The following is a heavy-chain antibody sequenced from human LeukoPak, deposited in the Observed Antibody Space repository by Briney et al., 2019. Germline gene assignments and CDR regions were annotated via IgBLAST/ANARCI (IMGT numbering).Heavy chain of an antibody. D-gene: IGHD1-7*01. V-gene: IGHV1-69*05. Sequence: GASVKVSCKASGGTFSSYAISWVRQAPGQGLEWMEGIIPIFGTANYAQKFQGRVTITTDESTSTAYMELSSLRSEDTAVYYCASSAGTTLEIDYWGQGTLVTVSS. J-gene: IGHJ4*02. CDR3: ASSAGTTLEIDY. CDR1: GGTFSSYA. CDR2: IIPIFGTA.